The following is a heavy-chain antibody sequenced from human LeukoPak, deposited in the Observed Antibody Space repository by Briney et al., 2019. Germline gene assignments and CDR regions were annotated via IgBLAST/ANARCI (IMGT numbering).Heavy chain of an antibody. CDR2: INSDGTTT. D-gene: IGHD2-15*01. Sequence: GGSLRLSCAASGFTFSSYWMHWVRQPPGKGPVWVSRINSDGTTTSYADSVKGQFTVSRDNAKNTLYLQMSSLRAEDTAVYYCARVGSGGNCNWGQGTLVTVSS. CDR1: GFTFSSYW. CDR3: ARVGSGGNCN. J-gene: IGHJ4*02. V-gene: IGHV3-74*01.